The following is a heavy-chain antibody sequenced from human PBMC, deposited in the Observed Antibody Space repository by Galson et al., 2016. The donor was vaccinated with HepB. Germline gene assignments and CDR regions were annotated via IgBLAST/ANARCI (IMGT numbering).Heavy chain of an antibody. CDR2: IDPSDSYT. J-gene: IGHJ6*02. Sequence: QSGAEVKKPGESLRISCRGSGYSFTSYWISWVRQMPGKGLEWMGRIDPSDSYTNYSPSFQGHVTISADKSISTAYLQWSGLKASDTAVYYCARGGAAASTDYYYGMDVWGQGTTVTVSS. CDR1: GYSFTSYW. D-gene: IGHD6-13*01. V-gene: IGHV5-10-1*01. CDR3: ARGGAAASTDYYYGMDV.